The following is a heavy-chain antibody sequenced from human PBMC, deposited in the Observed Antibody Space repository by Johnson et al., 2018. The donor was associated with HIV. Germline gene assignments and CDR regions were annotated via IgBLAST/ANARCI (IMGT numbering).Heavy chain of an antibody. J-gene: IGHJ3*02. CDR3: AKGKSSGRGAFDI. CDR2: IRYDGSNK. V-gene: IGHV3-30*02. Sequence: QVLLVESGGGVVQPGGSLRLSCAASGFTFSSYGMHWVRQAPGKGLEWVAFIRYDGSNKYYADSVKGRFTISRDNSKNTLYLQINSLRAEDTAVFYCAKGKSSGRGAFDIWGQGTMVTVSS. D-gene: IGHD6-19*01. CDR1: GFTFSSYG.